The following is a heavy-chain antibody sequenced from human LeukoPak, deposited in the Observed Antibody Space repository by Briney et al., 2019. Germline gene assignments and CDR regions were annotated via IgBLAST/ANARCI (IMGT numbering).Heavy chain of an antibody. CDR1: GGSISSSSYY. CDR3: ARPGYCSGDTCYVAFDI. J-gene: IGHJ3*02. CDR2: IKQDGSEK. D-gene: IGHD2-15*01. V-gene: IGHV3-7*01. Sequence: ETLSLTCTVSGGSISSSSYYWGWIRQPPGKGLEWVANIKQDGSEKYYVDSVKGRFTISRDNAKNSLYLQMNSLRAEDTAVYYCARPGYCSGDTCYVAFDIWGQGTMVTVSS.